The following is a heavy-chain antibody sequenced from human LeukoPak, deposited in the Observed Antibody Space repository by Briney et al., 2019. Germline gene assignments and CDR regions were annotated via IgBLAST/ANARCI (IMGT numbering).Heavy chain of an antibody. CDR1: GFTFSSYS. D-gene: IGHD3-22*01. J-gene: IGHJ4*02. Sequence: GGSLRLSCAASGFTFSSYSMNWVRQAPGKGLEWVSSISSSSSYIYYADSVKGRFTISRDNAKNSLYLQMNSLRAEDTAVYYCARDAVWGYYDSSGYYPLDYWGQGTLVTVSS. CDR3: ARDAVWGYYDSSGYYPLDY. CDR2: ISSSSSYI. V-gene: IGHV3-21*01.